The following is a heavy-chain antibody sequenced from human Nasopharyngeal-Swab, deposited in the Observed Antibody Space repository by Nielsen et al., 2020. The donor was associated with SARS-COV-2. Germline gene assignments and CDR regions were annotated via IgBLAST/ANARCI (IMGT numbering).Heavy chain of an antibody. J-gene: IGHJ4*02. CDR1: GFTFSSYA. V-gene: IGHV3-30-3*01. CDR2: ISYDGSNK. Sequence: GESLKISCAASGFTFSSYAMHWVRQAPGKGLEWVAVISYDGSNKYYADSVKGRFTISRDNSKNTLYLQMNSLRAKDTAVYYCAREVDSSGLVDYWGQGTLVTVSS. D-gene: IGHD6-19*01. CDR3: AREVDSSGLVDY.